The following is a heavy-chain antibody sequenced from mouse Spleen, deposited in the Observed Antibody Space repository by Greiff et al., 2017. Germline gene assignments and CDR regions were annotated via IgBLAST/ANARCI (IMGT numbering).Heavy chain of an antibody. CDR3: AREVRGYFDV. J-gene: IGHJ1*01. D-gene: IGHD2-14*01. Sequence: VQLKESGGGLVKPGGSLKLSCAASGFTFSDYGMHWVRQAPEKGLEWVAYISSGSSTIYYADTVKGRFTISRDNAKNTLFLQMTSLRSEDTAMYYCAREVRGYFDVWGAGTTVTVSS. CDR1: GFTFSDYG. V-gene: IGHV5-17*01. CDR2: ISSGSSTI.